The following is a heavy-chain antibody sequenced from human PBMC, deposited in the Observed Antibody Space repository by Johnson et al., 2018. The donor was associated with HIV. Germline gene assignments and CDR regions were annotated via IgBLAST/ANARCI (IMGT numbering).Heavy chain of an antibody. Sequence: QVQLVESVGGVVQPGRSLRLSCAASGFTFSSYGMHWVRQATGKGLAWVAVISYAGSNKYYADYVKGRFTISRDNSKNTLYLQMNSLRAEDTAVYYCARGAPPTWYSSSWRGGAFDIWGQGTMVTVSS. CDR3: ARGAPPTWYSSSWRGGAFDI. CDR1: GFTFSSYG. J-gene: IGHJ3*02. CDR2: ISYAGSNK. V-gene: IGHV3-30*03. D-gene: IGHD6-13*01.